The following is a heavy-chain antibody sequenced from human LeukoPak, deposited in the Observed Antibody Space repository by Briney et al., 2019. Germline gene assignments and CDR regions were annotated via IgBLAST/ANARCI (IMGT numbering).Heavy chain of an antibody. CDR2: ISAYNGNT. D-gene: IGHD3-9*01. V-gene: IGHV1-18*01. J-gene: IGHJ6*02. Sequence: ASVKVSCKASGCTFTSYGISWVRQASGQGLEWIGWISAYNGNTNYAQKLQGRVTMTTDTSTSTAYMELRSLRSDDTAVYYCARGTGHYDILTGYSPYYYYGMDVWGQGTTVTVSS. CDR1: GCTFTSYG. CDR3: ARGTGHYDILTGYSPYYYYGMDV.